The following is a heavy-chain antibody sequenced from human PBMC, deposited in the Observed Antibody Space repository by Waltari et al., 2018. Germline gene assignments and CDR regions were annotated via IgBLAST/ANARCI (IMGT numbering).Heavy chain of an antibody. CDR1: DDSIRSIIYY. J-gene: IGHJ4*02. CDR3: ARIPYYYDSSGSRYFDY. CDR2: VNYIVTT. V-gene: IGHV4-39*01. Sequence: QLQLQESGPRLVKPSETLFPTCTVSDDSIRSIIYYWGWIRKPPGKGLGGIGSVNYIVTTYYNPSLKGRVTISVDTSKNQFSLKLNSVTAADTAVYYCARIPYYYDSSGSRYFDYWGQGTLVTVSS. D-gene: IGHD3-22*01.